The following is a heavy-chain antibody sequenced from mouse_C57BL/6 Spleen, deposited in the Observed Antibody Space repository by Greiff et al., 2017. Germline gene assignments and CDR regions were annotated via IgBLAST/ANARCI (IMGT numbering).Heavy chain of an antibody. Sequence: QVQLQQSGAELVRPGASVTLSCKASGYTFTDYEMHWVQQTPVHGLEWIGAIDPETGGTAYNQKFKGKAILTADKSSSTAYMELRSLTSEDSAVYYCTRLGVMSWFAYWGQGTLVTVSA. CDR2: IDPETGGT. J-gene: IGHJ3*01. CDR3: TRLGVMSWFAY. V-gene: IGHV1-15*01. CDR1: GYTFTDYE. D-gene: IGHD2-2*01.